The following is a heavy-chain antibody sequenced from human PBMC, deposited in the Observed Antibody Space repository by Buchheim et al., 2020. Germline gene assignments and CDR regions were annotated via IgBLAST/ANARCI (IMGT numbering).Heavy chain of an antibody. CDR3: AKELLAVAGSRGFLFQH. Sequence: QVQLVESGGGVVQPGRSLRLSCAASGFTFSSYGMHWVRQAPGKGLEWVAVISYDGSNKYYADSVKGRFTISRDNSKNTLYLQMNSLRAEDTAVYYCAKELLAVAGSRGFLFQHWGQGTL. CDR2: ISYDGSNK. CDR1: GFTFSSYG. J-gene: IGHJ1*01. V-gene: IGHV3-30*18. D-gene: IGHD6-19*01.